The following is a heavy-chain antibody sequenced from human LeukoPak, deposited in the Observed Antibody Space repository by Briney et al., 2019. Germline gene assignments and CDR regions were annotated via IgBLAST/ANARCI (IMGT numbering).Heavy chain of an antibody. Sequence: PSETLSLTCTVSGGSISSGDYYWSWIRQPPGKGLEWIAYMYYSGSTYYNPSLKSRVTMSADTSKNQLSLKLSSVTAADTAVYYCARLHPERPRYYYGMDVWGQGTTVTVSS. D-gene: IGHD1-14*01. J-gene: IGHJ6*02. V-gene: IGHV4-30-4*01. CDR1: GGSISSGDYY. CDR3: ARLHPERPRYYYGMDV. CDR2: MYYSGST.